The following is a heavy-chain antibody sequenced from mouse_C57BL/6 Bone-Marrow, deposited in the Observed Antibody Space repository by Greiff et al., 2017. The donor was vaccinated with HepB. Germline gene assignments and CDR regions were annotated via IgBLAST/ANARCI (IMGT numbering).Heavy chain of an antibody. V-gene: IGHV5-12*01. CDR3: ARRNYYGSSYYFDY. CDR1: GFTFSDYY. J-gene: IGHJ2*01. Sequence: EVMLVESGGGLVQPGGSLKLSCAASGFTFSDYYMYWVRQTPEKRLEWVAYISNGGGSTYYPDTVKGRFTISRDNAKNTLYLQMSRLKSEDTAMYYGARRNYYGSSYYFDYWGQGTTLTVSS. D-gene: IGHD1-1*01. CDR2: ISNGGGST.